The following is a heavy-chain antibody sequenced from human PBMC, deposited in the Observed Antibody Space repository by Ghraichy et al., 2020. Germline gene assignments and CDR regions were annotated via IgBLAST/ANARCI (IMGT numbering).Heavy chain of an antibody. CDR3: ARGDYHDSSGYLVDAFDI. Sequence: GGSLRLSCAASGFTFSSYWMSWVRQAPGKGLEWVANIKRDGSEKFYVDSVKGRFTLSRDNAKNSLYLQMNSLRAEDTAIYYCARGDYHDSSGYLVDAFDIWGQGTKVTVSS. CDR1: GFTFSSYW. CDR2: IKRDGSEK. V-gene: IGHV3-7*04. D-gene: IGHD3-22*01. J-gene: IGHJ3*02.